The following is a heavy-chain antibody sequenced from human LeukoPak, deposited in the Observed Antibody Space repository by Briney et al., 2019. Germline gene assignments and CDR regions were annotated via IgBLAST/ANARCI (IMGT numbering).Heavy chain of an antibody. Sequence: GGSLRLSCAAAGFTFSIYWTSWVRQAPGKGLEWVASMKGDGSVKHFLDSVEGRFTISRDNAKNALYLQLNSLSAEDTAIYYCARWDAYYTGGIGYSGDFAFDFWGQGTLVTVSS. J-gene: IGHJ3*01. V-gene: IGHV3-7*01. CDR1: GFTFSIYW. CDR3: ARWDAYYTGGIGYSGDFAFDF. CDR2: MKGDGSVK. D-gene: IGHD2-8*02.